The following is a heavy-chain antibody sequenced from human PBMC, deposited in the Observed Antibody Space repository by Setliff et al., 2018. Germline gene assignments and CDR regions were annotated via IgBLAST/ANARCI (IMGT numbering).Heavy chain of an antibody. CDR1: GYTLTELS. J-gene: IGHJ4*02. Sequence: ASVKVSCKVSGYTLTELSMHWVRQAPGKGLEWMGGFDPEDGETIYAQKFQGRVTMTEDTSTDTAYMELSRLRSDDTAVYYCARALGATITHFDYWGQGTLVTVPQ. D-gene: IGHD1-26*01. CDR2: FDPEDGET. V-gene: IGHV1-24*01. CDR3: ARALGATITHFDY.